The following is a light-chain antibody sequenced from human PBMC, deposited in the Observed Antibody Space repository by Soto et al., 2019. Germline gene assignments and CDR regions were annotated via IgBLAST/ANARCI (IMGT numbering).Light chain of an antibody. CDR3: QQYHSYRT. Sequence: DIQITQSPSSLSASVGDRVTITCRASQSISKWLAWYQQTPGKAPKLLMYDVSSLKSGVPSRFRGSGSATEFPLTISSMPSDYFATYYCQQYHSYRTVGQGTKVDTK. CDR1: QSISKW. V-gene: IGKV1-5*01. CDR2: DVS. J-gene: IGKJ1*01.